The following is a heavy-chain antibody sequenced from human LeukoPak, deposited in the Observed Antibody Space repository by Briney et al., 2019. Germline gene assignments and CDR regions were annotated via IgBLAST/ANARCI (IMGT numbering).Heavy chain of an antibody. D-gene: IGHD3-3*01. Sequence: VKVSCKASGGTFSIYAISWVRQAPGQGLEWRGGIIPIFGTANYAQKFQGRVTITADESTSTAYMELSSLRSEDTAVYYCARARHTIFDYFDYWGQGTLVTVSS. CDR1: GGTFSIYA. V-gene: IGHV1-69*13. CDR2: IIPIFGTA. J-gene: IGHJ4*02. CDR3: ARARHTIFDYFDY.